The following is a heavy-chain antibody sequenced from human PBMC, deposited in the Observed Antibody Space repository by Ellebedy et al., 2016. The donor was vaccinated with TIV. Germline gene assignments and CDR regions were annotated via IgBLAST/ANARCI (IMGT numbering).Heavy chain of an antibody. J-gene: IGHJ6*03. Sequence: ASVKVSXXASGYTFTSYDINWVRQATGQGLEWMGWMNPNSGNTGYAQKFQGRVTMTRNTSISTAYMELSSLRSEDTAVYYCARGGGITIFGVATNWLMDTNYYMDVWGKGTTVTVSS. D-gene: IGHD3-3*01. V-gene: IGHV1-8*01. CDR3: ARGGGITIFGVATNWLMDTNYYMDV. CDR1: GYTFTSYD. CDR2: MNPNSGNT.